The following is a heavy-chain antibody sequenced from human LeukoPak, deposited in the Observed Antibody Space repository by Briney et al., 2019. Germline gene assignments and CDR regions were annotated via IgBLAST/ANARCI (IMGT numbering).Heavy chain of an antibody. V-gene: IGHV4-31*03. J-gene: IGHJ3*02. CDR2: IYYSGST. Sequence: PQTLSLTCTVSGGSISSGGYYWSWIRQHPGKGLEWIGYIYYSGSTYYNPSLKSRVTISVDTSKNQFSLKLSSVTAADTAVYYCARAILYRHTGGAFDIWGQGTMVTVSS. CDR1: GGSISSGGYY. D-gene: IGHD1-1*01. CDR3: ARAILYRHTGGAFDI.